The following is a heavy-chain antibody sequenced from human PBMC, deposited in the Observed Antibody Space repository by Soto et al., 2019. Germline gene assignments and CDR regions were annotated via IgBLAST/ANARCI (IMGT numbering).Heavy chain of an antibody. J-gene: IGHJ5*02. CDR2: ISAYNGNT. CDR1: GYTFTGYG. D-gene: IGHD6-19*01. V-gene: IGHV1-18*01. CDR3: ARGRIAVAGYNWFDP. Sequence: ASVKVSCKASGYTFTGYGISWVRQAPGQGLERMRWISAYNGNTNYAQKLQGRVTMTTDTSTSTAYMELRSLRSDDTAVYYCARGRIAVAGYNWFDPWGQGTLVTVSS.